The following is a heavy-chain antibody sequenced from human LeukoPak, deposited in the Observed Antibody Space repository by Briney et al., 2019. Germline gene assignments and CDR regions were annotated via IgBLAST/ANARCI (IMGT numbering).Heavy chain of an antibody. V-gene: IGHV3-23*01. CDR3: AKDADGPYSSGWYNWFDP. CDR1: GYPISSGHY. Sequence: PSETLSLTCAVSGYPISSGHYWGWIRQPPGKGLEWVSAISGSGGSTYYADSVKGRFTISRDNSKNTLYLQMNSLRAEDTAVYYCAKDADGPYSSGWYNWFDPWGQGTLVTVSS. D-gene: IGHD6-19*01. CDR2: ISGSGGST. J-gene: IGHJ5*02.